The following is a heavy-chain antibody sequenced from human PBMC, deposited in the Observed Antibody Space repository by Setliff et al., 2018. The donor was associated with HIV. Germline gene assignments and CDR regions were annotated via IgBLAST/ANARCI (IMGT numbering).Heavy chain of an antibody. CDR3: ARDRRRALGTREFVY. CDR1: GYTFTSYA. D-gene: IGHD6-13*01. CDR2: INTNTGNP. Sequence: APVKVSCKTSGYTFTSYATNWVRQAPGQGLERVGWINTNTGNPTYAQGFTGRFVFSLDTSVSTAYLQISGLKAEDTAVYYCARDRRRALGTREFVYWGQGALVTVSS. J-gene: IGHJ4*02. V-gene: IGHV7-4-1*02.